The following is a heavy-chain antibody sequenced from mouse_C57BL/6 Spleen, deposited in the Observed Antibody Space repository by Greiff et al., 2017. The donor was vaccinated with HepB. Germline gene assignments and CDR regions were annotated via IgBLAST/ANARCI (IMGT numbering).Heavy chain of an antibody. CDR2: IYPGDGDT. CDR3: ARQDLGQLSLYAMDY. Sequence: QVQLKHSGPELVKPGASVKISCKASGYAFSSSWMNWVKQRPGKGLEWIGRIYPGDGDTNYNGKFKGKATLTADKSSSTAYMQLSSLTSEDSAVYFCARQDLGQLSLYAMDYWGQGTSVTVSS. V-gene: IGHV1-82*01. CDR1: GYAFSSSW. D-gene: IGHD3-2*02. J-gene: IGHJ4*01.